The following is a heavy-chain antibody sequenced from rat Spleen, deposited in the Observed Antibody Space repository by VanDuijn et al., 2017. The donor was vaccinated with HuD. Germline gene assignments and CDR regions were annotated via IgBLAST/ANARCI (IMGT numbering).Heavy chain of an antibody. CDR2: ISTGGTST. D-gene: IGHD1-11*01. CDR1: GRTFSDYY. J-gene: IGHJ3*01. CDR3: TRDRYGGSAYNWFAY. V-gene: IGHV5-27*01. Sequence: EVQLVESGGGLVQPGRSLKLSCAASGRTFSDYYMAWVRQAPTKGLEWVAYISTGGTSTYYRDSVKGRFTISRDDAKSFLYLQMNSLRSEDTATYYCTRDRYGGSAYNWFAYWGQGTLVTVSS.